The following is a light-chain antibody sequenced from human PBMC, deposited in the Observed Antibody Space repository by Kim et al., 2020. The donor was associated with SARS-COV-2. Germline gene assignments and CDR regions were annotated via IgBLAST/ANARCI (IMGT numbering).Light chain of an antibody. V-gene: IGLV3-21*04. J-gene: IGLJ2*01. Sequence: GTTARLTGRGNSIGSKRVHWYQQKPGQAPVMVISYDSDRPSGIPERFSGSNSGNTATLTINRVETEDEADYYCQVWDSSSDHRVVFGGGTQLTVL. CDR1: SIGSKR. CDR2: YDS. CDR3: QVWDSSSDHRVV.